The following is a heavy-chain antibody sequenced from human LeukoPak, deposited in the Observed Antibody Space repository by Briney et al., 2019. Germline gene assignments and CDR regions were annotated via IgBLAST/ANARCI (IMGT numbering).Heavy chain of an antibody. CDR1: GGSISSYY. CDR3: AKWNSYYYYMDV. J-gene: IGHJ6*03. Sequence: SETLSLTCTVSGGSISSYYWSWTRQPPGKGLEWIGYIYYSGSTNYNPSLKSRVTISVDTSKNQFSLKLSSVTAADTAVYYCAKWNSYYYYMDVWGKGTTVTVSS. D-gene: IGHD1-1*01. CDR2: IYYSGST. V-gene: IGHV4-59*01.